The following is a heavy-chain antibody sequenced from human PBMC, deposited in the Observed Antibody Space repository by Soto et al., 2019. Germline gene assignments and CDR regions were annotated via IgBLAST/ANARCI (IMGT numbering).Heavy chain of an antibody. Sequence: SETLSLTCAVYGGSFSGYYWSWIRQPPGKGLEWIGEINHSGSTNYNPSLKSRVTISVDTSKNQFSLKLSSVTAADTAVYYCARSRKDTAMVRYLDYWGQGTLVTV. J-gene: IGHJ4*02. V-gene: IGHV4-34*01. CDR2: INHSGST. CDR1: GGSFSGYY. D-gene: IGHD5-18*01. CDR3: ARSRKDTAMVRYLDY.